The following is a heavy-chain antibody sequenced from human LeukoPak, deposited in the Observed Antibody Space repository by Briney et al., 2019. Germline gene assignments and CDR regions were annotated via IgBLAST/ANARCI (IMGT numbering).Heavy chain of an antibody. J-gene: IGHJ6*03. Sequence: SSETLSLTCTVSGGSISSSSYYCGWIRQPPGKGLEWIGSIYSSGSTYYNPSLKSRVTMSEDTSMNQFSLKLSSVTAADTAVYYRAGIRSQLKYSRMQLHGYYYMDVWGKGTTVTVSS. CDR1: GGSISSSSYY. CDR3: AGIRSQLKYSRMQLHGYYYMDV. CDR2: IYSSGST. D-gene: IGHD6-13*01. V-gene: IGHV4-39*07.